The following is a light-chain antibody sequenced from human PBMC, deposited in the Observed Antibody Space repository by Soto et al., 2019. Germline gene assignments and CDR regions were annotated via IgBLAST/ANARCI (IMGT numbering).Light chain of an antibody. CDR3: ATWDDSLSGVV. Sequence: QAVVTQPPSASGTPGQRVTISCSGSSSNIGSRYVYWYQQLPGTAPKLLIYSNSQRPSGVPHRFSGSKSGTPASLAISGLRSEDEADYYCATWDDSLSGVVIGGGTKLTVL. CDR1: SSNIGSRY. V-gene: IGLV1-47*02. J-gene: IGLJ2*01. CDR2: SNS.